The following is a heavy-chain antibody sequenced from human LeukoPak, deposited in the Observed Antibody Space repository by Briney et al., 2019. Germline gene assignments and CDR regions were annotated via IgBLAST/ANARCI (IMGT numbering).Heavy chain of an antibody. CDR3: ARYSSSWYSYFDY. J-gene: IGHJ4*02. Sequence: GGSLRLSCAASGLTVSSNYTSWVRQAPGKGLEWVSVIYSGGSTYYADSVKGRFTISRDNSKNTLYLQMNSLRAEDTAVYYCARYSSSWYSYFDYWGQGTLVTVSS. V-gene: IGHV3-53*01. CDR2: IYSGGST. CDR1: GLTVSSNY. D-gene: IGHD6-13*01.